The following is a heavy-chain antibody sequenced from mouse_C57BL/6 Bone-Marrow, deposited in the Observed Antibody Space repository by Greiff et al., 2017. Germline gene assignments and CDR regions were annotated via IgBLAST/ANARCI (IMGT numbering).Heavy chain of an antibody. D-gene: IGHD1-1*01. Sequence: QVQLKQSGAELVRPGASVTLSCKASGYTFTDYEMHWVKQTPVHGLEWIGAIDPETGGTAYNQKFKGKAILTADKSSSTAYMELRSLTSEDSAVYYCTRPYPYYYGSWYAMDYWGQGTSVTVSS. V-gene: IGHV1-15*01. CDR2: IDPETGGT. CDR1: GYTFTDYE. CDR3: TRPYPYYYGSWYAMDY. J-gene: IGHJ4*01.